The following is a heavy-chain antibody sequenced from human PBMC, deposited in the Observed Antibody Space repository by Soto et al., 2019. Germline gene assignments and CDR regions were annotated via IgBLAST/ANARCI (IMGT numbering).Heavy chain of an antibody. CDR2: IDQNGNDK. V-gene: IGHV3-7*01. Sequence: PWGSLLLSCATSGFTFSSYWMSWVRQAPGKGLEWVGNIDQNGNDKYYVDSVKGRFTISRDNAKKSLHLQMNSLRADDTPIYYCATSAAAAGNDWGQGIMVTVSS. J-gene: IGHJ4*02. CDR1: GFTFSSYW. CDR3: ATSAAAAGND. D-gene: IGHD6-13*01.